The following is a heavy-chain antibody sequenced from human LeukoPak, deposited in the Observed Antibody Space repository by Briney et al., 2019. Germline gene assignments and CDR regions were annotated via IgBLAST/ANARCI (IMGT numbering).Heavy chain of an antibody. CDR3: ARDSGHYDSSGYAFDI. D-gene: IGHD3-22*01. V-gene: IGHV3-21*01. CDR1: GFTFSSYS. CDR2: ISSSSSYI. Sequence: GGSLRLSCAASGFTFSSYSMNWVRQAPGKGLEWVSSISSSSSYIYYADSVKGRFTISRDNAKNSLYLQMNSLRAEDTAVYYCARDSGHYDSSGYAFDIWGQGTMVTVSS. J-gene: IGHJ3*02.